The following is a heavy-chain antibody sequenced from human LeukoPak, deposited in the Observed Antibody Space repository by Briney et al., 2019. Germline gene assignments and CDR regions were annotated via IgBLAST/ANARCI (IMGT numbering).Heavy chain of an antibody. CDR3: ARRDHYYDSSGYIYYFDY. V-gene: IGHV5-51*01. J-gene: IGHJ4*02. D-gene: IGHD3-22*01. CDR2: IYPGDSDT. Sequence: GESLKISCKGSGYSFTSYWIGWVRQMPGKGLEWMGIIYPGDSDTRYSPSFQGQVTISADKSISTAYLQWSSLKASDTAMYYCARRDHYYDSSGYIYYFDYWGQGTLVTVSS. CDR1: GYSFTSYW.